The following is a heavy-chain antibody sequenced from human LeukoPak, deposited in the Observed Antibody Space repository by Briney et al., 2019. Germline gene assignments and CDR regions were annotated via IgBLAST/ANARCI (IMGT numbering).Heavy chain of an antibody. V-gene: IGHV3-30*18. J-gene: IGHJ5*02. CDR2: ISYDGSNK. Sequence: GSLRLSCAASGFTFSSYDMHWVRQAPGKGLEWVAVISYDGSNKYYADSVKGRFTISRDNSKNTLYLQMNSLRAEDTAVYYCAKDSSSSGFDPWGQGTLVTVSS. CDR3: AKDSSSSGFDP. CDR1: GFTFSSYD.